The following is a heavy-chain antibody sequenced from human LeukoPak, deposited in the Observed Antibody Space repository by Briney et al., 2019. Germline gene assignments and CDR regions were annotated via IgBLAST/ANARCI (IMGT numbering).Heavy chain of an antibody. CDR3: AREGSMTAAFDY. D-gene: IGHD2-21*02. CDR1: GGTFSSYA. CDR2: IIPIFGTA. Sequence: SVKVSCKASGGTFSSYAISWVRQAPGQGLEWMGGIIPIFGTADYAQKFQGRVTITTDESTSTAYMELSSLRSEDTAVYYCAREGSMTAAFDYWGQGTLVTVSS. V-gene: IGHV1-69*05. J-gene: IGHJ4*02.